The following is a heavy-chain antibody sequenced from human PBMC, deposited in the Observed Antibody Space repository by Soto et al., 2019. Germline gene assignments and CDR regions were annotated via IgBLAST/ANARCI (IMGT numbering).Heavy chain of an antibody. D-gene: IGHD3-3*01. Sequence: QVQLVQSGAELKKPGSSVRVSCQASGGTFSSYSVNWVRQAPGQGLEWMGGIIPIFPTADHAQRFQGGVTITADKATNTAYMELSSLRSDDTAVYYWAIRTSVFGVVAMGGLDVWGQGTTVTVSS. J-gene: IGHJ6*01. CDR2: IIPIFPTA. CDR1: GGTFSSYS. V-gene: IGHV1-69*14. CDR3: AIRTSVFGVVAMGGLDV.